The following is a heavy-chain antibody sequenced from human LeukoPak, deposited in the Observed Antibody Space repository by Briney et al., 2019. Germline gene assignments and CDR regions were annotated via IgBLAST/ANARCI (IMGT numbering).Heavy chain of an antibody. CDR1: GGSFSGYY. D-gene: IGHD1-26*01. CDR3: ARGRERTKPNKMYVGANKIGNYGMDV. Sequence: PSETLSLTCAVYGGSFSGYYWSWIRQPPGKGLEWIGEINHSGSTNYNPSLKSRVTISVDTSKNQFSLKLSSVTAADTAVYYCARGRERTKPNKMYVGANKIGNYGMDVWGQGTTVTVSS. CDR2: INHSGST. V-gene: IGHV4-34*01. J-gene: IGHJ6*02.